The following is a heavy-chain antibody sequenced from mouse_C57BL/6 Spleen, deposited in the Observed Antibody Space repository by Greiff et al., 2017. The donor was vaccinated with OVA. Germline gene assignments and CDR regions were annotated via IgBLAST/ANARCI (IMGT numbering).Heavy chain of an antibody. CDR1: GFTFSSYA. CDR3: ARDGYYGRYFDV. Sequence: EVKLMESGGGLVKPGGSLKLSCAASGFTFSSYAMSWVRQTPEKRLEWVATISDGGSYTYSPDNVKGRFTISRDNAKNNLYLQMSHLKSEDTAMYYCARDGYYGRYFDVWGTGTTVTVSS. D-gene: IGHD1-1*01. V-gene: IGHV5-4*01. J-gene: IGHJ1*03. CDR2: ISDGGSYT.